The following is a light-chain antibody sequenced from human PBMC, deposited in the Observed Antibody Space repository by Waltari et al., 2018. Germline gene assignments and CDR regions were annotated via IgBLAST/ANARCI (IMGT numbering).Light chain of an antibody. CDR2: GNN. V-gene: IGLV1-47*01. CDR1: SSNLGSYY. CDR3: AAWDDRLRGVV. J-gene: IGLJ2*01. Sequence: QSLLTQPPSASGTPGQRVTISCSGSSSNLGSYYVYWYQQLPGTAPKLLIDGNNRLPSGGPDRFSGSKSGTSGSLAISGLRSEDEADYYCAAWDDRLRGVVFGGGTKLTV.